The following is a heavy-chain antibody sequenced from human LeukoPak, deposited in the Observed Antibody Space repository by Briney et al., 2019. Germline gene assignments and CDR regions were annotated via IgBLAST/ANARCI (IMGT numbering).Heavy chain of an antibody. Sequence: GGSLRLSCAASGFTVSSNYMSWVRQAPGKGLEWVSYISSSGSTKYYADSVKGRFTISRDNAKNSLYLQMNSLRAEDTAVYYCARVSYYYDSSGYSGYYYYYDMDVWGQGTTVTVSS. V-gene: IGHV3-11*04. D-gene: IGHD3-22*01. J-gene: IGHJ6*02. CDR1: GFTVSSNY. CDR3: ARVSYYYDSSGYSGYYYYYDMDV. CDR2: ISSSGSTK.